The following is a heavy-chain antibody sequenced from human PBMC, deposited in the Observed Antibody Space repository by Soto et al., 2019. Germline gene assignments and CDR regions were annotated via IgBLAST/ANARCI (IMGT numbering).Heavy chain of an antibody. V-gene: IGHV3-23*01. CDR2: ISRSGRGSA. Sequence: GGSLRLSCAASGFTFNSYVMTWVRQAPGEGLEWVSSISRSGRGSAYYADSVEGRFTISRDNSENTLFLQMNNLRDEDTALYYCARGRYLDSSDYWVANLPFDHWGLGTLVT. CDR1: GFTFNSYV. CDR3: ARGRYLDSSDYWVANLPFDH. D-gene: IGHD3-22*01. J-gene: IGHJ4*02.